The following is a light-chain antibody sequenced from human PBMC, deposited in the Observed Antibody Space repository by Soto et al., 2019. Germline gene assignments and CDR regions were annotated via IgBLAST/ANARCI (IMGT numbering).Light chain of an antibody. CDR3: QRYRHSRT. V-gene: IGKV3-20*01. J-gene: IGKJ5*01. CDR1: QNINSDY. CDR2: GAS. Sequence: GTLNISPGERATLSCTASQNINSDYFAWDQQKPGQAPRLLIFGASTRATGIPDRFSGSGAGAYLNLTIISLEPADSAVYYCQRYRHSRTFGLGIRLEL.